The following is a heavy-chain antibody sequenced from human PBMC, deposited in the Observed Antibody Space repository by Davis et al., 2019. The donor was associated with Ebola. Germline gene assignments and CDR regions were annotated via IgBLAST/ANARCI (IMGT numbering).Heavy chain of an antibody. Sequence: GGSLRLSCAASGFVFSSYVMSWVRRAPGKGLEWVSTLGLSADTYYADSVKGRFTISRDNSKNTLHLQMNSLRDEDTAVYYCARDGYSNDWGDYWGQGTLVTVSS. CDR1: GFVFSSYV. CDR3: ARDGYSNDWGDY. V-gene: IGHV3-23*01. J-gene: IGHJ4*02. CDR2: LGLSADT. D-gene: IGHD6-19*01.